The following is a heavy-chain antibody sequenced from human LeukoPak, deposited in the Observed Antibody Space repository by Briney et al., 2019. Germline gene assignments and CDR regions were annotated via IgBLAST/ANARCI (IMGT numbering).Heavy chain of an antibody. CDR1: GYTFTGYY. CDR2: INPNSGGT. V-gene: IGHV1-2*02. D-gene: IGHD3-3*01. J-gene: IGHJ6*02. CDR3: ATEDFLWAAIESWGMDV. Sequence: ASVKVSCKSSGYTFTGYYMHWVRQAPGQGLEWMGWINPNSGGTNYAQKFQGRVTMTRDASISTAYMELSRLRSDDTAVYYCATEDFLWAAIESWGMDVWGQGTTVTVSS.